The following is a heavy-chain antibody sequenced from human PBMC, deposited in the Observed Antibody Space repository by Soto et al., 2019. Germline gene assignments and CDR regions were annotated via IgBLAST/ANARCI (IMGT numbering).Heavy chain of an antibody. D-gene: IGHD1-26*01. CDR3: ARRVYSGSGRDYFDR. CDR2: IYYTGTT. CDR1: GGPISSSGHF. J-gene: IGHJ4*02. V-gene: IGHV4-39*01. Sequence: QLQLQESGPGLVKPSETLSLICSVSGGPISSSGHFWAWIRQPPGRGLEWLATIYYTGTTYYNPSLQRRLTISMDTSKDQFSLDLTSMTAADTALYFCARRVYSGSGRDYFDRWGQGSLVTVSS.